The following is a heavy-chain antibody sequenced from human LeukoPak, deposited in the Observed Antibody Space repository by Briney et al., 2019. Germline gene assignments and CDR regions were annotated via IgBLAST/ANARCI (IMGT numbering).Heavy chain of an antibody. CDR3: AREDRHMNWFDP. V-gene: IGHV1-18*01. CDR1: GYTFTSYG. Sequence: ASVKVSCKASGYTFTSYGISWVRQAPGQGLEWMGWISAYNGNTNYAQKLQGRVTMATDTSTSTAYMELRSLRSDDTTVYYCAREDRHMNWFDPWGQGTLVTVSS. CDR2: ISAYNGNT. J-gene: IGHJ5*02.